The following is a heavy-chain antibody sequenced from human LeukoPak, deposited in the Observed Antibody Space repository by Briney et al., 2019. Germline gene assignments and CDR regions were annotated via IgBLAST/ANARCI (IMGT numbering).Heavy chain of an antibody. CDR1: GGTFSSYA. Sequence: SVKVSCKASGGTFSSYAISWVRQAPGQGLEWMGGIIPILGTANYAQKFQGRVTITADKSTSTAYMELSSLRSEDTAVYYCCVATTRDYYMDVWGKGTTVTVSS. D-gene: IGHD5-12*01. V-gene: IGHV1-69*10. CDR3: CVATTRDYYMDV. J-gene: IGHJ6*03. CDR2: IIPILGTA.